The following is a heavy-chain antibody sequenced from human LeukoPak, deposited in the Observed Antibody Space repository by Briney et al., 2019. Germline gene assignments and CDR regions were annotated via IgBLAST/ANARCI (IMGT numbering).Heavy chain of an antibody. CDR2: LSGSGANT. V-gene: IGHV3-23*01. Sequence: GGSLRLSCAASGFTFSNYAMAWVRQAPGKGLEWVSGLSGSGANTYYADSVKGRFTISRDNAKNSLYLQMNSLRAEDTAAYYCAREDSGSYLYYFDYWGQGTLVTVSS. D-gene: IGHD1-26*01. CDR3: AREDSGSYLYYFDY. J-gene: IGHJ4*02. CDR1: GFTFSNYA.